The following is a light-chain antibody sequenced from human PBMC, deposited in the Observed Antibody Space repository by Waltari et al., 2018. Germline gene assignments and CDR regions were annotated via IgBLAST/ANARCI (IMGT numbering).Light chain of an antibody. CDR1: EDIRND. CDR2: AAS. J-gene: IGKJ4*01. CDR3: LQDYIFPLT. Sequence: TCRASEDIRNDLGWYQQKPGKAPRRLFCAASTLQSGVPSRFSGSGSDTDFTLTISSLQPEDFAAYFCLQDYIFPLTFGGGTTVEI. V-gene: IGKV1-6*01.